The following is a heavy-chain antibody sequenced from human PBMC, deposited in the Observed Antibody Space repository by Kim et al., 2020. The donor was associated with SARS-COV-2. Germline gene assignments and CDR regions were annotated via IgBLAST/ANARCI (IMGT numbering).Heavy chain of an antibody. J-gene: IGHJ6*03. Sequence: SETLSLTCTVSGGSISSYYWSWIRQPPGKGLEWIGYIYYSGSTNYNPSLKSRVTISVDTSKNQFSLKLSSVTAADTAVYYCARVTNRGYYYYYYYYMDVWGKGTTVTVSS. CDR3: ARVTNRGYYYYYYYYMDV. D-gene: IGHD3-22*01. CDR2: IYYSGST. V-gene: IGHV4-59*01. CDR1: GGSISSYY.